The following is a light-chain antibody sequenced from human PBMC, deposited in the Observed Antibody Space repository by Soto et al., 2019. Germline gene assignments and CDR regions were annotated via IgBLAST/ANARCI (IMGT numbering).Light chain of an antibody. CDR2: GAS. CDR3: QQYGSSPVA. J-gene: IGKJ1*01. CDR1: QSVSSSY. V-gene: IGKV3-20*01. Sequence: EIVLTQSPGTLSLSQGERATLSCRASQSVSSSYLAWYQQKPGQAPRLLIYGASSRATGIPDRFSGSGSGTDFTLTISRLEPEAFAVYYCQQYGSSPVAFGQGTKVEIK.